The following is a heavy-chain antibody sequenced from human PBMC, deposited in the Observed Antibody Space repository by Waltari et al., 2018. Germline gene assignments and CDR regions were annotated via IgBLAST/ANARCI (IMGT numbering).Heavy chain of an antibody. V-gene: IGHV4-38-2*01. CDR1: GYSISSGYY. D-gene: IGHD3-10*01. CDR2: LYQSGST. CDR3: ASGLLWFGEFTRDSFDY. J-gene: IGHJ4*02. Sequence: QVQLQESGPGLVKPSETLSLTCAVSGYSISSGYYWGWIRQPPGKGLEWIGSLYQSGSTDYNPSRKSRGTISGDTSKNQFSRKLGSVTAADTAVYYCASGLLWFGEFTRDSFDYWGQGTLVTVSS.